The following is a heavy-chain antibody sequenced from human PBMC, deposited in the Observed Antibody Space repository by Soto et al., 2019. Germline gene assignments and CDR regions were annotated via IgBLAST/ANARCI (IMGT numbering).Heavy chain of an antibody. CDR3: ARGITGISHPYHFDY. V-gene: IGHV5-51*01. Sequence: PGESLKISCKGSGYSFSGFWIGWVRQISGKDLEWMGIIYPGDSDTRYSPSFRGQITISADTSISTAYLQWNSLKASDTAIYYCARGITGISHPYHFDYWGQGTRVTVSS. D-gene: IGHD1-20*01. CDR1: GYSFSGFW. J-gene: IGHJ4*02. CDR2: IYPGDSDT.